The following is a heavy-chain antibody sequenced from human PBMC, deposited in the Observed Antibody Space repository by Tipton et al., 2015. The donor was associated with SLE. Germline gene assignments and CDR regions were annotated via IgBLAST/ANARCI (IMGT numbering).Heavy chain of an antibody. J-gene: IGHJ4*02. V-gene: IGHV4-34*01. Sequence: LRLSCAVYGGSFSGYYWSWIRQPPGKGLEWIGEINHSGSTNYNPSLKSRVTISVDTSKNQFSLKLSSVTAADTAVYYCARDTLFITGTLDYWGQGTLVTVSS. CDR1: GGSFSGYY. CDR3: ARDTLFITGTLDY. CDR2: INHSGST. D-gene: IGHD1-7*01.